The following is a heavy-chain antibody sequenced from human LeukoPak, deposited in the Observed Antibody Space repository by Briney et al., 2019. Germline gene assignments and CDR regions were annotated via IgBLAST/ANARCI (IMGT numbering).Heavy chain of an antibody. Sequence: GGSLRLSCAASGFTFDDYAMHWVRHAPGKGLEWVSRISWNSGNIDYADSVKGRFTISRDNAKNSLYLQMSSLRPEDTALYYCARDDNWNYEDYWGQGTLVTVSS. CDR1: GFTFDDYA. D-gene: IGHD1-7*01. V-gene: IGHV3-9*01. J-gene: IGHJ4*02. CDR2: ISWNSGNI. CDR3: ARDDNWNYEDY.